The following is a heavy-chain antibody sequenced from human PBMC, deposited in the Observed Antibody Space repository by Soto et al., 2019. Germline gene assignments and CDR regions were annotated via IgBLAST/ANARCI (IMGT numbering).Heavy chain of an antibody. V-gene: IGHV3-48*02. CDR3: ARGADYDSSGIRLNWFDP. D-gene: IGHD3-22*01. CDR2: ISSSSSTI. J-gene: IGHJ5*02. CDR1: GFTFSSYS. Sequence: EVQLVESGGGLVQPGGSLRLSCAASGFTFSSYSMNWVRQAPGKGLEWVSYISSSSSTIYYADSVKGRFTISRDNAKNSLYLKINSLRDEDTAVSYCARGADYDSSGIRLNWFDPWGQGTLVTVSS.